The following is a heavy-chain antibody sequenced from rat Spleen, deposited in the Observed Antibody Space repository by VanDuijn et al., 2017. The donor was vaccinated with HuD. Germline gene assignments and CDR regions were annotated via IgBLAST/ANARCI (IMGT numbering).Heavy chain of an antibody. V-gene: IGHV5-29*01. Sequence: EVQLVESDGGLVQPGRSLKLSCAASGFIFSDHYVAWLRQAPTKGLEWVATITDTGGTIYYPDSVKGRFTISRDNEKSILYLQMDSLRSEDTATYYCARGGFFRYWGQGVMVTVSS. D-gene: IGHD1-6*01. CDR2: ITDTGGTI. CDR3: ARGGFFRY. J-gene: IGHJ2*01. CDR1: GFIFSDHY.